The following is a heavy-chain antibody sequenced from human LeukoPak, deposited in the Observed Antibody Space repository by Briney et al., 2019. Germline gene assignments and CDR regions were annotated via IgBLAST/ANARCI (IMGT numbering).Heavy chain of an antibody. CDR2: ISSSSSYI. V-gene: IGHV3-21*01. D-gene: IGHD3-10*01. Sequence: GGSLRLSCAASGFTFSNYWMNWVRQAPGKGLEWVSSISSSSSYIYYADSVKGRFTISRDNAKNSLYLQMNSLRAEDTAVYYCAREAYGSGTSIDYWGQGTLVTVSS. J-gene: IGHJ4*02. CDR3: AREAYGSGTSIDY. CDR1: GFTFSNYW.